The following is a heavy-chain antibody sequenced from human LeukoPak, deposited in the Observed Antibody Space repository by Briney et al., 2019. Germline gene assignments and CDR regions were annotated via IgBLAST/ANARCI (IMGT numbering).Heavy chain of an antibody. D-gene: IGHD1-26*01. J-gene: IGHJ4*02. Sequence: SETLSLTCAVSGYSISSGYYWGWIRQPPGKGLEWIGSIYHSGSTYYNPSLKSRVTISVDTSKNQFSLKLSSVTAADTAVYYCARDQIVGATNYFDYWGQGTLVTVPS. CDR2: IYHSGST. CDR1: GYSISSGYY. V-gene: IGHV4-38-2*02. CDR3: ARDQIVGATNYFDY.